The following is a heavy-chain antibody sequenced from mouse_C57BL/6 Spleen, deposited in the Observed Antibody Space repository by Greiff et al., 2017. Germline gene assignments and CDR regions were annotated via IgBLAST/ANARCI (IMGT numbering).Heavy chain of an antibody. V-gene: IGHV5-17*01. D-gene: IGHD2-3*01. J-gene: IGHJ1*03. Sequence: EVQVVESGGGLVKPGGSLKLSCAASGFTFSDYGMHWVRQAPEKGLEWVAYISSGSSTIYYADTVKGRFTISRDNAKNTLFLQMTSLRSEDTAMYYCARSIYDGYYGYFDVWGTGTTVTVSS. CDR2: ISSGSSTI. CDR3: ARSIYDGYYGYFDV. CDR1: GFTFSDYG.